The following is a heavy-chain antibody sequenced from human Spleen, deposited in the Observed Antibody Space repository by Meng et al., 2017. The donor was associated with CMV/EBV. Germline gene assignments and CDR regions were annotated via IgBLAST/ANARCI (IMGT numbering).Heavy chain of an antibody. CDR2: FYGGTGNT. CDR3: AKLYTDHYFED. Sequence: LSCAASGFNFRTNGISWVRQAPGRGLEWISVFYGGTGNTYYAESVRGRFTISKDMSKDTLYLQMNSLRAEDTAVYYCAKLYTDHYFEDWGRGTLVTVSS. V-gene: IGHV3-23*03. CDR1: GFNFRTNG. D-gene: IGHD2-2*02. J-gene: IGHJ4*02.